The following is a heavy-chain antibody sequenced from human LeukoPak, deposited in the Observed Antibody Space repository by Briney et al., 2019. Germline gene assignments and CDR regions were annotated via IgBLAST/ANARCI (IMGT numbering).Heavy chain of an antibody. CDR2: VGSIGNT. V-gene: IGHV4-59*12. Sequence: PSETLSLTCTVSSDSMIGYYWSWIRQAPGKGLEWIGYVGSIGNTNYNPSLKSRVTVSADMSKKQFFLNLNSMTAADTAVYYCARIAARRIDYWGQGTLVTVSS. J-gene: IGHJ4*02. D-gene: IGHD6-6*01. CDR1: SDSMIGYY. CDR3: ARIAARRIDY.